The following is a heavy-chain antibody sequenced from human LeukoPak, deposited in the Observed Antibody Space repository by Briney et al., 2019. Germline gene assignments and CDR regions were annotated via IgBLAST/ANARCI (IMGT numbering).Heavy chain of an antibody. D-gene: IGHD1-26*01. J-gene: IGHJ4*02. Sequence: GGSLRLSCAASGFTFSCYWMHWVRQAPGKGLVWVSRISSDGSSTTYADSVKGRFTISRDNAKNTLYLQMNSLRAEDTAVYYCARGHSGSYRVDYWGQGTLVTVSS. CDR2: ISSDGSST. V-gene: IGHV3-74*01. CDR3: ARGHSGSYRVDY. CDR1: GFTFSCYW.